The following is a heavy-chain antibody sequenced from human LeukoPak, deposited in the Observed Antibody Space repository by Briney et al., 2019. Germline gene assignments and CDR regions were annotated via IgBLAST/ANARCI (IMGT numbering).Heavy chain of an antibody. V-gene: IGHV3-53*01. Sequence: PGGSLRLSCAASGFTFSSYAMSWVRQAPGKGLEWVSVIYSGGSTYYADSVKGRFTISRDNSKNTLYLQMNSLRAEDTAVYYCARVRYSSGWSRKGDAFDIWGQGTMVTVSS. D-gene: IGHD6-19*01. J-gene: IGHJ3*02. CDR2: IYSGGST. CDR1: GFTFSSYA. CDR3: ARVRYSSGWSRKGDAFDI.